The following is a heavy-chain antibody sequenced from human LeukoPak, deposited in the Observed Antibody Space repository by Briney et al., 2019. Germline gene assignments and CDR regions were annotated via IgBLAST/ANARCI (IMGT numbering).Heavy chain of an antibody. Sequence: SETLSLTCTVSGGSISSYYWSWIRQPPGKGLEWIGYIYYSGSTNYNPSLKSRVTISVDTSKNQFSLKLSSVTAADTAVYYCARDTIRAAFDIWGQGTMVTVSS. CDR2: IYYSGST. V-gene: IGHV4-59*01. CDR3: ARDTIRAAFDI. J-gene: IGHJ3*02. D-gene: IGHD3-10*01. CDR1: GGSISSYY.